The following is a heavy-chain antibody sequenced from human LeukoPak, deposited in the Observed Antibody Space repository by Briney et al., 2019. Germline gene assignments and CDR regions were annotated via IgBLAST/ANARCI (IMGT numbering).Heavy chain of an antibody. Sequence: PGGSLRLSCAASGFTFSSYSMNWVRQAPGEGLEWVSSISSSSSYIYYADSVKGRFTISRDNAKNSLYLQMNSLRAEDTAVYYCARYAYYYDSSGYSDAFDLWGQGTMVTVSS. CDR1: GFTFSSYS. CDR2: ISSSSSYI. CDR3: ARYAYYYDSSGYSDAFDL. J-gene: IGHJ3*01. D-gene: IGHD3-22*01. V-gene: IGHV3-21*01.